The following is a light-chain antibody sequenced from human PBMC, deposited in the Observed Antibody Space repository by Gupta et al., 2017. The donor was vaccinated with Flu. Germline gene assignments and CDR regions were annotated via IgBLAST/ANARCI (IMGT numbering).Light chain of an antibody. CDR3: CSDAGNHTSV. CDR2: DVS. J-gene: IGLJ1*01. CDR1: SSDVGGYTY. V-gene: IGLV2-11*01. Sequence: SALTQPRSVSGSPGPSVTISCTGTSSDVGGYTYVSWYQQHPGKAPKLMIYDVSKRTSGVTDSLSGSKSGNTASLTIYGFQAEEEADYYCCSDAGNHTSVFGTGTKVTVL.